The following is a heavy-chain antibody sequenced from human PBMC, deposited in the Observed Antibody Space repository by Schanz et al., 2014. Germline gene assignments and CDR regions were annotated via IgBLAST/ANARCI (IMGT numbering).Heavy chain of an antibody. V-gene: IGHV1-69*09. J-gene: IGHJ4*02. Sequence: QVQLVQSGAEMKKPGASVKVSCKASGYDFHIYAYSWVRQAPGQGLEWMGRIIPILGIANYAQNFQDKVTITADTSTTTAYMELSGLRSEDTAVYYCAYYDVLTGFDYWGQGTQVTVSS. CDR2: IIPILGIA. CDR3: AYYDVLTGFDY. D-gene: IGHD3-9*01. CDR1: GYDFHIYA.